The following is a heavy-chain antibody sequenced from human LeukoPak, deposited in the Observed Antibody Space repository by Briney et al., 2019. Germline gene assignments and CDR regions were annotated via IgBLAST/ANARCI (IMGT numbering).Heavy chain of an antibody. J-gene: IGHJ4*02. CDR2: IYYSGGT. Sequence: SETLSVTCTVSGGTISSYYWSWLRQPPGKRLEWIGYIYYSGGTNYNPSLKSRVSISVDTSKNQFSLKLSSVTAADTAVYYCAGSTYYYGSGDYWGQGTLVTVSS. CDR3: AGSTYYYGSGDY. D-gene: IGHD3-10*01. CDR1: GGTISSYY. V-gene: IGHV4-59*08.